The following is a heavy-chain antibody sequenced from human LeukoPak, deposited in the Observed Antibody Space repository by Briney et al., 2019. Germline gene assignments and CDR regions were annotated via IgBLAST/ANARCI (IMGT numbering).Heavy chain of an antibody. CDR3: ASLSSPTSSSSDRFDY. CDR1: GFTFSSYS. J-gene: IGHJ4*02. D-gene: IGHD6-6*01. Sequence: GGSLRLSCAASGFTFSSYSLNWVRQAPGKGLEWVSSISSSSSYIYYADSVKGRFTISRDNAKNSLYLQMNSLRAEDTAVYYCASLSSPTSSSSDRFDYWGQGTLVTVSS. V-gene: IGHV3-21*01. CDR2: ISSSSSYI.